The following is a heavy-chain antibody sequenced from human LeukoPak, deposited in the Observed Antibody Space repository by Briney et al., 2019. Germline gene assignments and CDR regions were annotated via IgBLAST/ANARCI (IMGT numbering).Heavy chain of an antibody. J-gene: IGHJ5*02. CDR2: ISNNGGYT. D-gene: IGHD3-9*01. CDR3: AKDPTSVGGRHDWLLDS. V-gene: IGHV3-23*01. Sequence: GGSLRLSCAASGFTFRIYAMSWVRQAPGKGLEWVSAISNNGGYTYYADSVQGRFTISRDNSKNTLYLQMNYLRAEDTAVYYCAKDPTSVGGRHDWLLDSWGQGTLVTVSS. CDR1: GFTFRIYA.